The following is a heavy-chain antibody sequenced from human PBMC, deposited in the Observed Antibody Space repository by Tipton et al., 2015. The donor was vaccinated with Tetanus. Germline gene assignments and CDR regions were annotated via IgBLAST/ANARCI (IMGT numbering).Heavy chain of an antibody. J-gene: IGHJ4*02. D-gene: IGHD3-3*01. CDR3: ARANYDFPKKGPFDS. Sequence: TLSLTCTVSGGSVSGGDYHWSWIRQPPGKGLEWIGYISYSGSTNSNYSLKSRITISQDTSKNQFSLKLTSVTAADTAVYYCARANYDFPKKGPFDSWGQGTLVIVSS. CDR1: GGSVSGGDYH. CDR2: ISYSGST. V-gene: IGHV4-61*08.